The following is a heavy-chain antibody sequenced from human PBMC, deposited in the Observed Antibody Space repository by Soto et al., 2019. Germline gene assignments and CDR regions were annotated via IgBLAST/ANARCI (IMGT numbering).Heavy chain of an antibody. CDR1: GGTLSNYA. J-gene: IGHJ3*02. CDR3: ASRERVGAFDI. CDR2: IIPILGSA. D-gene: IGHD1-26*01. Sequence: ASVKVSCKASGGTLSNYAISWVRQAPGQGLEWMGGIIPILGSANYAQKFQDRVTITADESTSTTYMELSSLRSEDAAVYYCASRERVGAFDIWGQGTMVTVSS. V-gene: IGHV1-69*13.